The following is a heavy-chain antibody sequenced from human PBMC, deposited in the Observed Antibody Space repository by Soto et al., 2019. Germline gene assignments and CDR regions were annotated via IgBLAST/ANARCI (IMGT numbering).Heavy chain of an antibody. CDR1: GGSISSGGYS. V-gene: IGHV4-30-2*01. CDR2: IYHSGST. Sequence: QLQLQESGAGLVKPSQTLSLTCAVSGGSISSGGYSWSWIRQPPGKGLEWIGYIYHSGSTYYNPYLKSRVTRPVDRSKNQFSLRLSSVTAADTAVYYCAGGIAARPLGYWGQGTLVTVSS. D-gene: IGHD6-6*01. J-gene: IGHJ4*02. CDR3: AGGIAARPLGY.